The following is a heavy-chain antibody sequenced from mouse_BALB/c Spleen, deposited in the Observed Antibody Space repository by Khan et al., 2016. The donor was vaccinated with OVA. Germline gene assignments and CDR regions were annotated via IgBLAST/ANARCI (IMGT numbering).Heavy chain of an antibody. Sequence: EVQLQESGPSLVQPSQSLSLTCSASGYSFTSGYWNWIRQFPGNKLEYMGYISYSGSTYYNPSLKSRISITRDTTKNQYYLQLNSVTTEDTATYYCARLGWRWAFDYWGQGTTLTVSS. CDR1: GYSFTSGY. J-gene: IGHJ2*01. V-gene: IGHV3-8*02. CDR2: ISYSGST. CDR3: ARLGWRWAFDY. D-gene: IGHD1-1*02.